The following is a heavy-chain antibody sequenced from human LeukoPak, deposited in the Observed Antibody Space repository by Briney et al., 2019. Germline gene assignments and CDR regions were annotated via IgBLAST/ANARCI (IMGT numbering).Heavy chain of an antibody. CDR3: AKAGGLAIEYFQH. V-gene: IGHV3-23*01. CDR1: GFTFSSYA. J-gene: IGHJ1*01. CDR2: ISSGGTR. D-gene: IGHD3-10*01. Sequence: GGSLRLSCAASGFTFSSYAMSWVRQAPGKGLEYVSGISSGGTRYDADSVRGRFTISRDNSRNTLDLQMSSLRAEDTAICYCAKAGGLAIEYFQHWGQGTLVTVSS.